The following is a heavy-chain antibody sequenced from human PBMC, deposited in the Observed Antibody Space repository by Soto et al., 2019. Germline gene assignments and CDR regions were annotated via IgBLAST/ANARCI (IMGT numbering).Heavy chain of an antibody. J-gene: IGHJ6*02. CDR3: ARSRNLDV. CDR1: GGSFSDYY. D-gene: IGHD1-1*01. Sequence: QVQLQQWGAGLLKPSETLSLTCAVYGGSFSDYYWNWIRQPPGKGLEWIGEVNYLGNTNYSQSLLGRVTISIDTSKNQLSLELTSVTAADTAVYYCARSRNLDVWGQGTTVTVSS. CDR2: VNYLGNT. V-gene: IGHV4-34*02.